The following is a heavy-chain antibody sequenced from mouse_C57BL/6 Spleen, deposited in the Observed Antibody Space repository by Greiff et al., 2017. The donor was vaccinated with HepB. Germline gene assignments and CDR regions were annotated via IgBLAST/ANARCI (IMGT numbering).Heavy chain of an antibody. V-gene: IGHV1-54*01. D-gene: IGHD1-1*01. CDR3: ARWGNYYGSREYFDY. CDR2: INPGSGGT. Sequence: QVQLQQSGAELVRPGTSVKVSCKASGYAFTNYLIEWVKQRPGQGLEWIGVINPGSGGTNYNEKFKGKATLTADKSSSTAYMQLSSLTSEDSAVYFCARWGNYYGSREYFDYWGQGTTLTVSS. CDR1: GYAFTNYL. J-gene: IGHJ2*01.